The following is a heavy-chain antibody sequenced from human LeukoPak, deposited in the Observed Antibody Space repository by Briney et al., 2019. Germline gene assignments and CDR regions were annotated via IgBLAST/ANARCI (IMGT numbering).Heavy chain of an antibody. J-gene: IGHJ4*02. CDR2: ISSGSGTI. Sequence: GGSLRLSCAASGFTFSSYSMNWVRQAPGKGLEWVSYISSGSGTIYYADSVKGRFTTSRDNAKNSLYLQMNSLRAEDTAVYYCARDSGYSSSGDYWGQGTLVTVSS. D-gene: IGHD6-13*01. CDR3: ARDSGYSSSGDY. CDR1: GFTFSSYS. V-gene: IGHV3-48*04.